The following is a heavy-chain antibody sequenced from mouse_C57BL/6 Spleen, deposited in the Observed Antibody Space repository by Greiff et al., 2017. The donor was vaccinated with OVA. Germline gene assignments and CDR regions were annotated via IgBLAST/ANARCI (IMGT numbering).Heavy chain of an antibody. CDR3: SGHSRGDYFGGSSSWFAY. CDR2: FYPGSGST. V-gene: IGHV1-62-2*01. Sequence: QVQLQQSGAELVKPGASVKLSCKASGYTFTEYTIHWVKQRPGQGLEWIGWFYPGSGSTKYNEKFKGKATLTADKSSSTAYMELRSLTSEDSAVYFCSGHSRGDYFGGSSSWFAYWGQGTLVTVSA. D-gene: IGHD1-1*01. J-gene: IGHJ3*01. CDR1: GYTFTEYT.